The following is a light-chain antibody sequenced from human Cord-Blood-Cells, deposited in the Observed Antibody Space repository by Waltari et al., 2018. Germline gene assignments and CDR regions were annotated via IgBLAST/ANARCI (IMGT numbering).Light chain of an antibody. CDR2: GAS. CDR1: QRVSSSY. J-gene: IGKJ2*01. V-gene: IGKV3-20*01. Sequence: EIVLTQSPGTLSLSQGERATLSCRASQRVSSSYLAWYQQKPGQAPRLLNYGASGRATGIPDRFSGSGSGTDFTLTISRLEPEDCAVYYCQQYGSSPMYTFCQGTKLEIK. CDR3: QQYGSSPMYT.